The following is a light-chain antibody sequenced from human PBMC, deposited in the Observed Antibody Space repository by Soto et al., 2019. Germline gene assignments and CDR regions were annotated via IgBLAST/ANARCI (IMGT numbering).Light chain of an antibody. J-gene: IGKJ4*01. CDR2: SAS. CDR3: QQSYTTPLT. V-gene: IGKV1-39*01. CDR1: QSISRF. Sequence: QMTQSPSSLSASIGDRVTITCRASQSISRFLNWYQQKPGKAPKLLIYSASSLESGVPPRFSGSGSGKDFTLTITSLQPEDFATYYCQQSYTTPLTFGVGTKVEIX.